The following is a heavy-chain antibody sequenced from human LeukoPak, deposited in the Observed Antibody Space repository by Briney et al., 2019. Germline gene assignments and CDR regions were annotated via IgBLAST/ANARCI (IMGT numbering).Heavy chain of an antibody. J-gene: IGHJ3*02. CDR3: AVSSVAGSDAFDI. CDR2: ISGDGGST. D-gene: IGHD6-19*01. CDR1: GFTFDDYD. Sequence: GGSLRLSCAASGFTFDDYDMHWVRQAPGKVLDLVSLISGDGGSTYYADSVKGRFTISRDNRKNSLYLQMNSLRTEDTALYYCAVSSVAGSDAFDIWGRGTMVTVSS. V-gene: IGHV3-43*02.